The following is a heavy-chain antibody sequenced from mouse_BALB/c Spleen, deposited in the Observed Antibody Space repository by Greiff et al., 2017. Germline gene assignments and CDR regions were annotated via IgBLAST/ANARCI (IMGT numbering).Heavy chain of an antibody. D-gene: IGHD1-1*01. CDR3: AKNRYYGSSWYFDV. V-gene: IGHV2-5-1*01. J-gene: IGHJ1*01. Sequence: LQESGPSLVQPSQSLSITCTVSGFSLTSYGVHWVRQSPGKGLEWLGVIWRGGSTDYNAAFMSRLSITKDNSKSQVFFKMNSLQADDTAIYYCAKNRYYGSSWYFDVWGAGTTVTVSS. CDR2: IWRGGST. CDR1: GFSLTSYG.